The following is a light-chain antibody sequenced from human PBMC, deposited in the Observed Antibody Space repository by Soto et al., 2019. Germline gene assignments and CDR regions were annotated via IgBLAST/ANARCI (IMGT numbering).Light chain of an antibody. CDR2: GAS. Sequence: EIVLTQSPGTLSLSPGERATLSCRASQSVTSNYLAWYQQKPGQAPRLLIYGASTRAAGDPDRFSGSGSGTDFTLTITRLEPEDFAVYYCQQYGRSPLLYTFGQGTKLGVK. CDR3: QQYGRSPLLYT. J-gene: IGKJ2*01. CDR1: QSVTSNY. V-gene: IGKV3-20*01.